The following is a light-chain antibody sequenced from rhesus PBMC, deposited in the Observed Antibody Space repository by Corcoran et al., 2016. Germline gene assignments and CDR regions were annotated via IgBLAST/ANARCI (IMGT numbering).Light chain of an antibody. V-gene: IGKV1-22*01. Sequence: DIQMTQSPSSLSASVGDKVTITCRASQGISSWLAWYQQKPGKAPKPLIYKASSLQSGVPSRFSGIGSGTDFTLTISSLQPEDFATYYCLQYSSSPYSFGQGTKVEIK. CDR2: KAS. CDR1: QGISSW. CDR3: LQYSSSPYS. J-gene: IGKJ2*01.